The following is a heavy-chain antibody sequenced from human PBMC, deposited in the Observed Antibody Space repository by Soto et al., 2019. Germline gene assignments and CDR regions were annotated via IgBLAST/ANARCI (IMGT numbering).Heavy chain of an antibody. J-gene: IGHJ5*02. CDR1: GYTFTSYG. V-gene: IGHV1-18*04. CDR2: ISAYNGNT. Sequence: QVQLVQSGAEVKKPGASVKVSCKASGYTFTSYGISWVRQAPGQGLEWMGWISAYNGNTNYAQKLQGRVTMTTDTSTSTAYMELRSLRSDDTSVYYCARASGYEFWSGYPYWFDPWGQGPLVTVS. D-gene: IGHD3-3*01. CDR3: ARASGYEFWSGYPYWFDP.